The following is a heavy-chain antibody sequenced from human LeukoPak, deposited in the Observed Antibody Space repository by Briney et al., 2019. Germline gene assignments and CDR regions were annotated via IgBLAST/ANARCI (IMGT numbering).Heavy chain of an antibody. J-gene: IGHJ4*02. Sequence: GGSLRLSCAASGFTFSSYGMHWVRQAPGKGLEWVAVISYDGSNKYYADSVKGRFTISRDNSKNTLYLQMNSLRVEDTAVYYCAKGDGYSSGGAYWGQGTLVTVSS. CDR1: GFTFSSYG. CDR3: AKGDGYSSGGAY. CDR2: ISYDGSNK. D-gene: IGHD6-19*01. V-gene: IGHV3-30*18.